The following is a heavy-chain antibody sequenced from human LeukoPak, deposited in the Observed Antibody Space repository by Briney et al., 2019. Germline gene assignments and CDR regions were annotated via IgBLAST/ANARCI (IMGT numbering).Heavy chain of an antibody. CDR1: GFTFSSYE. CDR2: ISSSGSTI. D-gene: IGHD5-18*01. CDR3: ARDSRGYSYGWGGAGSSYYMDV. J-gene: IGHJ6*03. Sequence: GGSLRLSCAASGFTFSSYEMNWVRQAPGKGLEWVSYISSSGSTIYYADSVKGRFTISRDNAKNSLYLQMNSLRAEDTAVYYCARDSRGYSYGWGGAGSSYYMDVWAKGPRSPSP. V-gene: IGHV3-48*03.